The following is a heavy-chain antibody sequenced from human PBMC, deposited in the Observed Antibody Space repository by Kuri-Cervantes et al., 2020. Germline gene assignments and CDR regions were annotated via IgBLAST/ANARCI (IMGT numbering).Heavy chain of an antibody. CDR1: GSNFSTSA. J-gene: IGHJ6*03. CDR2: IWHDGSHQ. CDR3: AMCDTYGPPYYYYMDV. D-gene: IGHD2-21*01. V-gene: IGHV3-30*02. Sequence: GGFLRTSCAASGSNFSTSAMHWVRQAPGKGLEWVSYIWHDGSHQYYADSVKGRFTVSRDNSKNTLYLQMNSLRIEDTAMYDCAMCDTYGPPYYYYMDVWGQGTPVTVSS.